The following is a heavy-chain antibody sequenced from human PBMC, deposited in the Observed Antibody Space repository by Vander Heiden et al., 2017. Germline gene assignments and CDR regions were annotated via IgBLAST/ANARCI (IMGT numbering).Heavy chain of an antibody. CDR3: AKDMRGNSYYGMDV. CDR1: GFTFDGYF. J-gene: IGHJ6*02. Sequence: EVQLVESGGGLVQPGRSLRLSCAASGFTFDGYFMHWVRQAPGKGLEWVSGITWNSGSIAYADSVKGRFTISRDNAKNSLYLQMNSLRVEDTAVYYCAKDMRGNSYYGMDVWGQGTTVTVSS. V-gene: IGHV3-9*01. CDR2: ITWNSGSI. D-gene: IGHD1-1*01.